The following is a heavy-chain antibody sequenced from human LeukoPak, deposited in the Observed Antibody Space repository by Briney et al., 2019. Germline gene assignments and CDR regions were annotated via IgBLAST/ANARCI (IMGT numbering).Heavy chain of an antibody. CDR3: ARRSRSGWYVDY. V-gene: IGHV4-59*01. CDR1: GGSISSYY. D-gene: IGHD6-19*01. J-gene: IGHJ4*02. CDR2: IYYSGST. Sequence: SETLSLTCTVSGGSISSYYWSWIRRPPGKGLEWIGYIYYSGSTNYNPSLKSRVTISVDTSKNQFSLKLSSVTAADTAVYYCARRSRSGWYVDYWGQGTLVTVSS.